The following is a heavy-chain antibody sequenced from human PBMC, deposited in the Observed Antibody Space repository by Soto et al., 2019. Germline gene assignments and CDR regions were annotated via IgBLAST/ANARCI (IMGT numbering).Heavy chain of an antibody. D-gene: IGHD1-26*01. V-gene: IGHV4-31*03. J-gene: IGHJ3*02. CDR2: MNYRGNT. CDR1: GGSIRSDGYY. CDR3: ARVGLSVGDSFDI. Sequence: QVQLQESGPGLLKPSQTLSLTCTVSGGSIRSDGYYWSWIRQRPGKGLEWIGYMNYRGNTYYNPSLNSRLTISEETYKNLFSLTLNSVTAADTAVYYCARVGLSVGDSFDIWGQGTMVVVSS.